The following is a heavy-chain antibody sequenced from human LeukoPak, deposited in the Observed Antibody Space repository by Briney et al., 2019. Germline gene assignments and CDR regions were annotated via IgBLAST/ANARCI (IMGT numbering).Heavy chain of an antibody. CDR3: VSLYGSGSYYTPRFDY. Sequence: PSETLSLTCTVSGYSISSGYYWGWIRQPPGKGLEWIGYIYYSGSTNYNPSLKSRVTISVDTSKNQFSLKLSSVTAADTAVYYCVSLYGSGSYYTPRFDYWGQGTLVTISS. D-gene: IGHD3-10*01. CDR1: GYSISSGYY. J-gene: IGHJ4*02. V-gene: IGHV4-61*01. CDR2: IYYSGST.